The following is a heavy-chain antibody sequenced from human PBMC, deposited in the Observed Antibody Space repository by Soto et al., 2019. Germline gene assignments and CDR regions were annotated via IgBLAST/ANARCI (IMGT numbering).Heavy chain of an antibody. V-gene: IGHV1-69*04. Sequence: SVKVYCKASGGTFSIYTISWVRQAPGQGLEWMGRIIPILGIANYAQKFQGRVTITADKSTSTAYMELSSLRSEDTAVYYCARDPSSHTAMVYRGSGYWGQGTLVTVSS. CDR1: GGTFSIYT. D-gene: IGHD5-18*01. J-gene: IGHJ4*02. CDR3: ARDPSSHTAMVYRGSGY. CDR2: IIPILGIA.